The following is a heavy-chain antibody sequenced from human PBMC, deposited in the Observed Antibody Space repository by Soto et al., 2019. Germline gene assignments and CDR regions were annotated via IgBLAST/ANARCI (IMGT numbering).Heavy chain of an antibody. V-gene: IGHV3-13*05. CDR3: ARGPPRVRERNYYYRMDV. J-gene: IGHJ6*02. D-gene: IGHD3-10*01. CDR2: IGDIDDP. CDR1: GFTIRNYD. Sequence: EVQLVESGGGLAQPGGSLRLSCAASGFTIRNYDMHWVRQTTGKGLEWVSGIGDIDDPYYADSVKGRFTLSREIAKNSLYLQMDGLGAGDSAVYYGARGPPRVRERNYYYRMDVGGQGTTVTVSS.